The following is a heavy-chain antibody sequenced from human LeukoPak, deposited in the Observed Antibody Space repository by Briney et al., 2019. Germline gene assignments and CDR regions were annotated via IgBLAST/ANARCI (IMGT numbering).Heavy chain of an antibody. CDR3: AKDERIQLWLEPHAVDY. J-gene: IGHJ4*02. Sequence: GGSLRLSCAASGFTFSSYGMHWVRQAPGKGLEWVAFIRYDGSNKYYADSVKGRFTISRDNSKNTLYLQMNSPRAEDTAVYYCAKDERIQLWLEPHAVDYWGQGTLVTVSS. D-gene: IGHD5-18*01. CDR2: IRYDGSNK. CDR1: GFTFSSYG. V-gene: IGHV3-30*02.